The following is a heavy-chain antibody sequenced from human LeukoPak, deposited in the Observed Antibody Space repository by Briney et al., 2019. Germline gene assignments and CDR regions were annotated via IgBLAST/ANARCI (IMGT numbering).Heavy chain of an antibody. D-gene: IGHD2-2*01. Sequence: ASVTVSCKASGYTFTTSGISWVRQAPGQGLEWIGWISAYNGNTKYVQKFQGRVTMTTDTSTSTGYMELRSLRSDDTAVYYCARDEGTYQRGPFEFWGQGTLVTVSS. CDR2: ISAYNGNT. CDR3: ARDEGTYQRGPFEF. V-gene: IGHV1-18*01. J-gene: IGHJ4*02. CDR1: GYTFTTSG.